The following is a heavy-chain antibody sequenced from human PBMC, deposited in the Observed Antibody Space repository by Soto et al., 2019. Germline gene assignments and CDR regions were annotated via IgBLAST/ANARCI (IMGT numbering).Heavy chain of an antibody. CDR1: GFTFKNYA. J-gene: IGHJ5*02. Sequence: EVQLLESGGGLIQRGGSLRLSCVVSGFTFKNYAMTWVRQAPGKGLEWVASVSGGGSGPFYADSVSGRFTISRDNSAHALFLQMTSLRPEDTAVYYCARDQSEVYSSAFNSPLEAWGEGTLVAVSS. CDR3: ARDQSEVYSSAFNSPLEA. V-gene: IGHV3-23*01. CDR2: VSGGGSGP. D-gene: IGHD3-22*01.